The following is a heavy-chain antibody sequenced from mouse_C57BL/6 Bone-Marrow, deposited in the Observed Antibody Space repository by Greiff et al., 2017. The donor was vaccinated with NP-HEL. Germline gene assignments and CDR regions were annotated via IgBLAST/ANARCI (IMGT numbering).Heavy chain of an antibody. CDR2: INPKNGGT. CDR3: ARGYDYDDAMDY. V-gene: IGHV1-26*01. CDR1: GYTFTDYY. J-gene: IGHJ4*01. Sequence: VQLQQSGPELVKPGASVKISCKASGYTFTDYYMNWVQQSHGKSLEWIGDINPKNGGTSYNQKFKGKATLTVDKSSSTAYMELRSLTSEDSAVYYCARGYDYDDAMDYWGQGTSVTVSS. D-gene: IGHD2-4*01.